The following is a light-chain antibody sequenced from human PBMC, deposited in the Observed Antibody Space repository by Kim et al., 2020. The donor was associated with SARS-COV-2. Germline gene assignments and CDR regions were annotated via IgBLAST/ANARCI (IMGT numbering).Light chain of an antibody. Sequence: GQSITISCTGTNDDVGAYNYVSWYQQHAGKAPKLVIFDVNSRPSGLSSRFSGSKSGNTASLTISGLQPEDEADYYCISYATSSIPVFGGGTKVT. J-gene: IGLJ6*01. CDR2: DVN. V-gene: IGLV2-14*03. CDR1: NDDVGAYNY. CDR3: ISYATSSIPV.